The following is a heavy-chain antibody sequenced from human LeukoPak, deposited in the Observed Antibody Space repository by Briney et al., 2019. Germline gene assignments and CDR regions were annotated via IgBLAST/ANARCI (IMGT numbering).Heavy chain of an antibody. V-gene: IGHV4-59*01. J-gene: IGHJ4*02. CDR1: GGSISSYY. CDR2: IYYSGST. D-gene: IGHD1-26*01. CDR3: ARGVNSGYFDY. Sequence: PSETLSLTCTVSGGSISSYYWTWIQQPPGKGLEWIGYIYYSGSTNYNPSLKSRVTISVDTSKNQFSLKLTSVTAADTAVYYCARGVNSGYFDYCGQGTLVTVSS.